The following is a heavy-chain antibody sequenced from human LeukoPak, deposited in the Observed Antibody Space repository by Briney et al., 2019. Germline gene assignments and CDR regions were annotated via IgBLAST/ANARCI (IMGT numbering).Heavy chain of an antibody. CDR3: ASGDYGEDYFDY. CDR1: GGTFSSYA. V-gene: IGHV1-69*13. CDR2: IIPIFGTA. D-gene: IGHD4-17*01. Sequence: SVTVSCKASGGTFSSYATSWVRQAPGQGLEWMGGIIPIFGTANYAQKFQGRVTITADESTSTAYMELSSLRSEDTAVYYCASGDYGEDYFDYWGQGTLVTVSS. J-gene: IGHJ4*02.